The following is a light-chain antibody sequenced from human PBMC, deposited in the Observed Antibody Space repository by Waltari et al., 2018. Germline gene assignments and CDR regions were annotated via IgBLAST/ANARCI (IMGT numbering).Light chain of an antibody. CDR3: SSYAGRNNLV. CDR1: RSEVGGYNY. Sequence: QSALPQPPSASGSPGPSVSIPCTGTRSEVGGYNYASWYQQHPGKAPKLMLSEGSKRPSGARDRCSGSKSGNTASLTVSGLQAEDEADYYCSSYAGRNNLVFGGGTKLTVL. V-gene: IGLV2-8*01. J-gene: IGLJ2*01. CDR2: EGS.